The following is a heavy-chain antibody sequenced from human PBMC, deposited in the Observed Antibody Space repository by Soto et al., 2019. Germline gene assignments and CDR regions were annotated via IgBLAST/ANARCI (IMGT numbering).Heavy chain of an antibody. V-gene: IGHV2-5*02. D-gene: IGHD2-2*01. CDR1: GFSLSTSGVA. Sequence: QITLKESGPTLVKPTQTLTLTCTFSGFSLSTSGVAVGWIRQPPGKALEWLALIYWDGDKRYSPSLKSRLTTTRDTSKNQVVLTMTNMDPVDTATYYSANREYSAARYNWFDPWGQGTLVTVSS. CDR2: IYWDGDK. CDR3: ANREYSAARYNWFDP. J-gene: IGHJ5*02.